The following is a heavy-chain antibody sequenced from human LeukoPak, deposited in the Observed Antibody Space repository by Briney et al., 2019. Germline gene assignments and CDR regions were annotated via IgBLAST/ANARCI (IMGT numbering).Heavy chain of an antibody. CDR3: ARNSDYSWLSFDD. D-gene: IGHD4-11*01. CDR1: GGSVSSGVSW. J-gene: IGHJ4*02. CDR2: IYVSGTT. V-gene: IGHV4-61*02. Sequence: SQTLSLTCTVSGGSVSSGVSWWNWMRQPAGKGLGWIGRIYVSGTTNYSHSLKSRVTISIDASKNHFSLQLNSMTAADTAVYYCARNSDYSWLSFDDWGQGTLVTVSS.